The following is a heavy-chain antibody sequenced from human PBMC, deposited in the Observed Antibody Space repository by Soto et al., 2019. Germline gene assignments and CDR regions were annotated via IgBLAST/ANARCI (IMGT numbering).Heavy chain of an antibody. CDR2: INPGDSET. CDR1: GYSFTSYW. D-gene: IGHD3-10*01. V-gene: IGHV5-51*01. CDR3: ARQPTSITMVRGVIINYYYYGMDV. J-gene: IGHJ6*02. Sequence: GESLKISCKGSGYSFTSYWIGWVRQMPGKGLEWMGIINPGDSETRYSPSFQGQVTMSADKSISTAYLQWSSLKASDTAMYYCARQPTSITMVRGVIINYYYYGMDVWGQGTTVTVSS.